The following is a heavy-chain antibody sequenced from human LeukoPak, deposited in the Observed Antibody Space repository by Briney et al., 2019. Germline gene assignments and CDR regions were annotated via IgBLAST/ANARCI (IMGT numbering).Heavy chain of an antibody. J-gene: IGHJ5*02. CDR1: GYTFTTYG. CDR3: ARDLIAVRPGWFDP. Sequence: ASVKVSCKASGYTFTTYGISWVRLAPGQGLEWMGWISAYNGNTNYAQQSQGRVTMTTDTSMSTAYMELRSLRSDDTAVYYCARDLIAVRPGWFDPRGQGSLVTVSS. D-gene: IGHD6-6*01. CDR2: ISAYNGNT. V-gene: IGHV1-18*01.